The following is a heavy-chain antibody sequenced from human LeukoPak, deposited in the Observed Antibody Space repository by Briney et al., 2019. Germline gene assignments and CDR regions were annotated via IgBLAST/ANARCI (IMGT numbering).Heavy chain of an antibody. CDR2: ISSSGYTI. Sequence: PGGSLRLSCAASGFTFSSYDMNWVRQAPGKGLEWVSYISSSGYTIYYADSVKGRFTISRDNGKTALSLQMNSLRAEDTAVYYCVVHSATSCYWGQGTLVTVSS. CDR1: GFTFSSYD. J-gene: IGHJ4*02. D-gene: IGHD1-26*01. CDR3: VVHSATSCY. V-gene: IGHV3-48*03.